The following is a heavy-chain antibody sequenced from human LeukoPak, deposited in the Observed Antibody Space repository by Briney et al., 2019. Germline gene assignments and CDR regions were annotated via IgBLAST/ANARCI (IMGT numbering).Heavy chain of an antibody. D-gene: IGHD3-22*01. CDR2: INHSGST. J-gene: IGHJ4*02. V-gene: IGHV4-34*01. CDR3: ARGLTVHYYDSSGYYVDY. Sequence: SETLSLTCAVYGGSFSGYYWSWIRQPPGKGLEWIGEINHSGSTNYNPSLKSRVTISVDTSKNQFSLKLSSVTAADTAVYYCARGLTVHYYDSSGYYVDYWGQGTLVTVSS. CDR1: GGSFSGYY.